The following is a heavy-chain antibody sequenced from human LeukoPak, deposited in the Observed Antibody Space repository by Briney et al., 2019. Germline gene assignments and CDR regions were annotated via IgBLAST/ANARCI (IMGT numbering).Heavy chain of an antibody. Sequence: ASVKVSCKASGYTFTDYNIHWERQAPVHGLEWMGWINPNSGGTNYAQRFQGMVTMTRDTSISTAYMDLGSLKSDDTATYFCSVWFGEFAHWGQGTLVTVSS. CDR2: INPNSGGT. CDR1: GYTFTDYN. V-gene: IGHV1-2*02. CDR3: SVWFGEFAH. J-gene: IGHJ4*02. D-gene: IGHD3-10*01.